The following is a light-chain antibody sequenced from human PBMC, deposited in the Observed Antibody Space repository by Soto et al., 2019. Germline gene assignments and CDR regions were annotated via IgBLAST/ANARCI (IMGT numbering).Light chain of an antibody. J-gene: IGKJ2*01. Sequence: EIVLTQSPGTLSLSPGERASLSCRASRSVSSNYLAWYQQKPGQAPRLLLYGASSRATGIPDRFSGGGSGTDFTLTITRLEPEDFAVYYCQQCDDSPYTFGQGTKLEIK. CDR3: QQCDDSPYT. V-gene: IGKV3-20*01. CDR1: RSVSSNY. CDR2: GAS.